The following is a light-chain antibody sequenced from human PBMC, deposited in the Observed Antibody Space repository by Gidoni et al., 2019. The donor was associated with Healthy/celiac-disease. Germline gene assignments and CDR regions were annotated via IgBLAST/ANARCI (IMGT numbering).Light chain of an antibody. J-gene: IGKJ1*01. V-gene: IGKV3-11*01. CDR3: QQRSNWLWT. Sequence: EIVLTQSPATPSLSPGERATLSCRASQSVSSYLAWYQQKPGQAPRLLIDDASNRATGIPARFSGSGSGTDFTLTISSLEPEDFAVYYCQQRSNWLWTFGQGTKVEIK. CDR2: DAS. CDR1: QSVSSY.